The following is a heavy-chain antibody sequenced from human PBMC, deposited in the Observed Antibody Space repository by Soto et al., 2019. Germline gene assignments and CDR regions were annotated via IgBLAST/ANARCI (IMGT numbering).Heavy chain of an antibody. CDR1: GGSISDYY. J-gene: IGHJ4*02. CDR3: ARLGRWLQALDS. D-gene: IGHD5-12*01. Sequence: NLSETLSLTCTVSGGSISDYYWSWIRQPPGKGLEWVGYIYYTGSTTYNPSLKSRLTLSVDTSKNQFSLKLRSVSAADTAVYYCARLGRWLQALDSWGQGTLVTVSS. CDR2: IYYTGST. V-gene: IGHV4-59*08.